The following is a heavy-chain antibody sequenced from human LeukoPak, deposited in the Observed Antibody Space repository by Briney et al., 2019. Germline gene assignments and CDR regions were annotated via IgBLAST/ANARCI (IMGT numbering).Heavy chain of an antibody. J-gene: IGHJ4*02. Sequence: ALVKVSCKASGYTFTSYYMHWVRQAPGQGLEWMGLINPSGGSTSYAQKFQGRVTMTRYTPTSTVYMELSSLRSEDTAVYYCARGYSNLDYWGPGTLVTVSS. CDR2: INPSGGST. CDR1: GYTFTSYY. V-gene: IGHV1-46*03. CDR3: ARGYSNLDY. D-gene: IGHD4-11*01.